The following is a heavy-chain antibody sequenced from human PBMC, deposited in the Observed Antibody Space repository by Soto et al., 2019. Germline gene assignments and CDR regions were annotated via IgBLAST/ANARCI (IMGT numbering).Heavy chain of an antibody. CDR3: ARVARSGYASYYCYYYGMDV. D-gene: IGHD5-12*01. J-gene: IGHJ6*02. CDR2: IKQDGSEK. V-gene: IGHV3-7*03. CDR1: GFTFSSYW. Sequence: EVQLVESGGGLVQPGGSLRLSCAASGFTFSSYWMSWVRQAPGKGLEWVANIKQDGSEKYYVDSVKGRFTISRDNAKNSLYLPMNSLRAEDTAVYYCARVARSGYASYYCYYYGMDVWGQGTTVTVSS.